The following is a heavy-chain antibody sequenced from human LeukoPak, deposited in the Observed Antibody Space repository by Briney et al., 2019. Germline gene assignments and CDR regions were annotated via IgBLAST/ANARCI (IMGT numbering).Heavy chain of an antibody. D-gene: IGHD2-2*01. CDR3: AKAEYCSSISCYSSRVDY. Sequence: TGGSLRLSCAASGFTFSSYAMSWVRQAPGKGLEWVSTISGSGGSTYYADSVKGRFTISRDNSKNTLYLQMNSLRAEDTAVYYCAKAEYCSSISCYSSRVDYWGQGTLVTVSS. V-gene: IGHV3-23*01. CDR2: ISGSGGST. CDR1: GFTFSSYA. J-gene: IGHJ4*02.